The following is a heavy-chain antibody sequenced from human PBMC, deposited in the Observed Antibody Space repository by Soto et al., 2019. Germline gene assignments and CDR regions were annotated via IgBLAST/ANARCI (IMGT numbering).Heavy chain of an antibody. CDR3: ARPDCSGGSCLDAFDI. V-gene: IGHV4-39*01. CDR1: GGSISSSSYY. D-gene: IGHD2-15*01. Sequence: SETLSLTCTVSGGSISSSSYYWGWIRQPPGKGLEWIGSIYYSGSTYYNPSLKSRVTISVDTSKNQFSLKLISVTAADTAVYYCARPDCSGGSCLDAFDIWGQGTMVTVSS. CDR2: IYYSGST. J-gene: IGHJ3*02.